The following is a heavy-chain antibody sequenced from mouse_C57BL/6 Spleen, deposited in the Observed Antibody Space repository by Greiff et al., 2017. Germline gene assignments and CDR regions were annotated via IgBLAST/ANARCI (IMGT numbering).Heavy chain of an antibody. J-gene: IGHJ2*01. CDR3: ARWGYCSSYYFDY. D-gene: IGHD1-1*01. CDR1: GYTFTNYW. V-gene: IGHV1-63*01. Sequence: QVHVKQSGAELVRPGTSVKMSCKASGYTFTNYWIGWAKQRPGHGLEWIGDIYPGGGYTNYNGKFKGKATLTADKSSSTAYMQFSSLTSEDSAIYYCARWGYCSSYYFDYWGQGTTLTVSS. CDR2: IYPGGGYT.